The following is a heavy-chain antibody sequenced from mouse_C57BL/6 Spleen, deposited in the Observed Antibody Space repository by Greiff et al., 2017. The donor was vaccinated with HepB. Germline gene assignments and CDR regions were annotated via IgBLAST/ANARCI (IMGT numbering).Heavy chain of an antibody. J-gene: IGHJ4*01. Sequence: VQLVESGPELVKPGASVKISCKASGYSFTSYYIHWVKQRPGQGLEWIGWIYPGSGNTKYNEKFKGKATLTADTSSSTAYMQLSSLTSEDSAVYYCARTTVVAGDAMDYWGQGTSVTVSS. D-gene: IGHD1-1*01. V-gene: IGHV1-66*01. CDR3: ARTTVVAGDAMDY. CDR1: GYSFTSYY. CDR2: IYPGSGNT.